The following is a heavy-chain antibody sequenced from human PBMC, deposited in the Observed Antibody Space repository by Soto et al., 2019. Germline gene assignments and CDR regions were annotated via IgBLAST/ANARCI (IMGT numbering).Heavy chain of an antibody. CDR3: MADRGYGHASVTYS. J-gene: IGHJ4*02. Sequence: QAQLVESGGGVVQPGRSLRLSCAASGFTFSSYGMHWVRQAPGTGLEWVAVISYDGGLQHYADSVKGRFTISRDNSKNMVLLQMNSLRAEDTAVYYWMADRGYGHASVTYSWGQGTLVSLAS. CDR2: ISYDGGLQ. V-gene: IGHV3-30*03. D-gene: IGHD5-18*01. CDR1: GFTFSSYG.